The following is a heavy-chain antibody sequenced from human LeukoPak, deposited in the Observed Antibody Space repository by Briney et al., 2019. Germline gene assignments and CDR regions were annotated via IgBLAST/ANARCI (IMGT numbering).Heavy chain of an antibody. J-gene: IGHJ5*02. CDR2: ISHDGNNK. Sequence: PGRCLRLSCTASGFTFSSYGMHWVRQAPGKGLEGVAIISHDGNNKYYADSVKGRFTISRDNSKNTLYLQMNSLRAEDTAVYYCAKEYLSGFDPWGQGTLVTVSS. CDR1: GFTFSSYG. V-gene: IGHV3-30*18. CDR3: AKEYLSGFDP. D-gene: IGHD1-14*01.